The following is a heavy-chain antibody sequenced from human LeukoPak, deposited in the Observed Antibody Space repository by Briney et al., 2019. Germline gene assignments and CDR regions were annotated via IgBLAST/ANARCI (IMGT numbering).Heavy chain of an antibody. Sequence: PSETLSLTCTVSGGSISSYYWSWIRQPPGKGLEWIGYIYYSGSTYYNPSLKSRVTISVDTSKNQFSLKLSSVTAADTAVYYCARDQYYGSGIDYWGQGTLVTVSS. D-gene: IGHD3-10*01. CDR2: IYYSGST. J-gene: IGHJ4*02. CDR1: GGSISSYY. V-gene: IGHV4-59*12. CDR3: ARDQYYGSGIDY.